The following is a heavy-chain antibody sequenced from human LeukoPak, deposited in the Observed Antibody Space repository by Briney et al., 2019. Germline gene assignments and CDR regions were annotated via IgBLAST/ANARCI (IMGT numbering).Heavy chain of an antibody. CDR3: TLSSGYYSRWFDP. D-gene: IGHD3-22*01. J-gene: IGHJ5*02. Sequence: SETLSLTCSVSGGLIGGHYYTWIRQSPGKGLEWIGYIYNGESTNYNPSLKSRVTISADTSRNQFSLKLSSVAAADTAVYYCTLSSGYYSRWFDPWGQGTKVTVSS. CDR2: IYNGEST. V-gene: IGHV4-59*11. CDR1: GGLIGGHY.